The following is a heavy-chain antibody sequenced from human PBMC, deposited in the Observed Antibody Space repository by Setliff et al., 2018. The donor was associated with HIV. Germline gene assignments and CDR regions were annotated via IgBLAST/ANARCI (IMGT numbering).Heavy chain of an antibody. V-gene: IGHV4-34*01. CDR1: GGSFSGYF. Sequence: SETLSLTCAVYGGSFSGYFWSWIRQSPGKGLEWTGEINHSGHTYYNPSPKSRVSISVDTSKNHFSLRLSSVTAADTAVYYCVRQGAVTGHSFDSWGPGALVTVSS. CDR2: INHSGHT. CDR3: VRQGAVTGHSFDS. D-gene: IGHD6-19*01. J-gene: IGHJ4*02.